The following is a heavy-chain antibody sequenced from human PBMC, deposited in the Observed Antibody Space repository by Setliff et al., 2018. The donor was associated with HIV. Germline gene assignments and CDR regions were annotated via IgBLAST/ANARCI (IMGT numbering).Heavy chain of an antibody. CDR1: GGSISGYY. CDR2: IYSSGST. V-gene: IGHV4-4*07. D-gene: IGHD6-6*01. J-gene: IGHJ6*03. Sequence: SETLSLTCTVSGGSISGYYWSWIRQPAGKGPEWIGRIYSSGSTNYSPSLKSRVTLSVDTSKNQFSLKLSSVTAADTAVYYCARGGGTSSPIDYHYYIDVWGKGTTVTVSS. CDR3: ARGGGTSSPIDYHYYIDV.